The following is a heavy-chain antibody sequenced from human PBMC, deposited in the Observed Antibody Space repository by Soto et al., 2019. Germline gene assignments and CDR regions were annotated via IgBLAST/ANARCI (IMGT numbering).Heavy chain of an antibody. Sequence: GGSLKISCKGSGYSFTSYWIGWVRQMPGKGLEWMGIIYPGDSDTRYSPSFQGQVTISADKSISTAYLQWSSLKASDTAMYYCARHTRCTNGVCYSSDYYYGMDVWGQGTTVTVSS. J-gene: IGHJ6*02. CDR3: ARHTRCTNGVCYSSDYYYGMDV. D-gene: IGHD2-8*01. V-gene: IGHV5-51*01. CDR2: IYPGDSDT. CDR1: GYSFTSYW.